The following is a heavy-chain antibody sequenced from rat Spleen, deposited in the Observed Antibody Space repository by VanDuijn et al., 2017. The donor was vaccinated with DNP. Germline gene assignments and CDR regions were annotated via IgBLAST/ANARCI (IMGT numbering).Heavy chain of an antibody. V-gene: IGHV5-17*01. Sequence: EVQLVESGGGLLQPGRSLKLSCAASGFTFSDYAMVWVRQAPKKGLEWVATISYDGFRTYHRDSVKGRFTISRDNSKSTLYLQMNSLRSEDMATYYCARWYSSGFCFDYWGQGVMVTVSS. CDR1: GFTFSDYA. J-gene: IGHJ2*01. CDR3: ARWYSSGFCFDY. D-gene: IGHD4-3*01. CDR2: ISYDGFRT.